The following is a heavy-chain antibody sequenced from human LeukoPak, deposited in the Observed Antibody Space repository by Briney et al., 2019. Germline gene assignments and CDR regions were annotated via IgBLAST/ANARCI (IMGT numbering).Heavy chain of an antibody. J-gene: IGHJ3*02. V-gene: IGHV1-69*06. Sequence: GSSVKVSCKASGGTFSSYAISWVRQAPGQGLEWMGGIIPIFGTANYAQKFQGRVTITADKSTSTAYMELSSLRSEDTAVYYCARDFLPGYCSGGSRYGSDAFDIWGQGTMVTVSS. CDR2: IIPIFGTA. CDR3: ARDFLPGYCSGGSRYGSDAFDI. CDR1: GGTFSSYA. D-gene: IGHD2-15*01.